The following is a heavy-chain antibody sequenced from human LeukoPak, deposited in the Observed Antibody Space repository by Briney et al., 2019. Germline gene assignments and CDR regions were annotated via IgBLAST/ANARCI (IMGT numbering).Heavy chain of an antibody. CDR2: IYPGDLDT. Sequence: GESLKISCEGSGYTFSSYWIAWVRQMPGKGLEYMGIIYPGDLDTRYSPSFQGQVTISVDKSISTAYLQWNSLKASDTAIYYCARQDGSAYYYFDYWGQGTLVTVSS. CDR1: GYTFSSYW. J-gene: IGHJ4*02. D-gene: IGHD6-19*01. CDR3: ARQDGSAYYYFDY. V-gene: IGHV5-51*01.